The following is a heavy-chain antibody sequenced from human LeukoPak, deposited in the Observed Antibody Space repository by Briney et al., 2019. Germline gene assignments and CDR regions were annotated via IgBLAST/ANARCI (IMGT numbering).Heavy chain of an antibody. V-gene: IGHV4-31*03. Sequence: SETLSLTCTVSGGSISSGGYYWSWIRQHPGKGLEWIGYIYYSGSTYYNPSLKSRVTISVDTSKNQFSLKLSSVTAADTAVYYCARDHQKDYYYYYGMDVWGQGTTVTVSS. CDR2: IYYSGST. CDR3: ARDHQKDYYYYYGMDV. CDR1: GGSISSGGYY. J-gene: IGHJ6*02.